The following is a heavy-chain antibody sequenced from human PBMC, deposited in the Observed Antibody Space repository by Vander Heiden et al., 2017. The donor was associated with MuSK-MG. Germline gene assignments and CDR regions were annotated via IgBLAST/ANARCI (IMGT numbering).Heavy chain of an antibody. CDR2: IIPLFGPA. V-gene: IGHV1-69*01. CDR1: GDTFSNYA. J-gene: IGHJ3*02. CDR3: ATDRGYDFWSGRQGTFDI. D-gene: IGHD3-3*01. Sequence: QVQLVQSGAEVKKPGSSVKVSCNTSGDTFSNYAISWVRQAPGQGLEWMGGIIPLFGPANYAQKFQGRLTITADESATTGYMQLSSLTSDDTAVYYCATDRGYDFWSGRQGTFDIWGHGTMGTVSS.